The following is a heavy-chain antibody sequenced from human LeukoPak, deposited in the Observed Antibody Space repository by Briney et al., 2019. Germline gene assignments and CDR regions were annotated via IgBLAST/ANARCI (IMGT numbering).Heavy chain of an antibody. D-gene: IGHD1-1*01. Sequence: GGSLRLSCEASGLSISNSWMAWVRRAPGKGLEWVANIKEDGSAKFYVDSVKGRFTISRDNAKNSLSLQMNSLRVEDTAVYYCATALDAQAGPDWGQGTLVTVSS. V-gene: IGHV3-7*01. CDR2: IKEDGSAK. CDR1: GLSISNSW. CDR3: ATALDAQAGPD. J-gene: IGHJ4*02.